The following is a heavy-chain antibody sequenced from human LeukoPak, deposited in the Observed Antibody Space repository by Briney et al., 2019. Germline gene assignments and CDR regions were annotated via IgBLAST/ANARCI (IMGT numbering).Heavy chain of an antibody. CDR2: INSDGSST. J-gene: IGHJ4*02. Sequence: GGSLRLSCAASGFTFSSYWMQWVRQGPGKGLVWVSRINSDGSSTNYADSVKGRFTISRDNAKNTLYLQMNSLGAEDTAVYYCARAGYCSGGGCHPYWGQGTLVTVSS. CDR3: ARAGYCSGGGCHPY. D-gene: IGHD2-15*01. CDR1: GFTFSSYW. V-gene: IGHV3-74*01.